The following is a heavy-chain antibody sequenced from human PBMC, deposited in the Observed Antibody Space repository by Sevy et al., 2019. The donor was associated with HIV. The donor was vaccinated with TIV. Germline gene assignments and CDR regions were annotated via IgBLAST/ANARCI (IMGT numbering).Heavy chain of an antibody. CDR2: VNCDGLIT. V-gene: IGHV3-74*01. J-gene: IGHJ5*02. CDR3: ARGSAGCRTA. CDR1: GFSFKIHY. D-gene: IGHD2-2*01. Sequence: GGSLRLSCVVSGFSFKIHYMHWVRQVPGEGLVWVSRVNCDGLITTYADSVKGRFTFSRDNAKNTVYLQMTSLRVDDTVVYYCARGSAGCRTAWGRGTLVTVSS.